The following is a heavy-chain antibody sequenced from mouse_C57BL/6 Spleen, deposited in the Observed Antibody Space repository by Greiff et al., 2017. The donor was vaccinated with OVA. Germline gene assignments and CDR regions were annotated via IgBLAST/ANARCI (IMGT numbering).Heavy chain of an antibody. CDR1: GYTFTDYY. CDR2: IYPGSGNT. D-gene: IGHD1-1*02. CDR3: ARSLLYYYAMDY. J-gene: IGHJ4*01. V-gene: IGHV1-76*01. Sequence: QVQLKESGAELVRPGASVKLSCKASGYTFTDYYINWVKQRPGQGLEWIARIYPGSGNTYYNEKFKGKATLTAEKSSSTAYMQLSSLTSEDSAVYFCARSLLYYYAMDYWGQGTSVTVSS.